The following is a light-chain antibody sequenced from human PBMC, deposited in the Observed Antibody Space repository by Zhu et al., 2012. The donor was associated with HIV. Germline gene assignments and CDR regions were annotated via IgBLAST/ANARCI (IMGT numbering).Light chain of an antibody. Sequence: VLTQSPDTLSLSPGDRATLACRASQSVSRNYVIWYQQKPGQAPRPLIYGASDRASGVPDRFSGSGSGTDFTLTISRLEPEDFAVYYCHQYDKSWTFGQGTKGRKSN. V-gene: IGKV3-20*01. J-gene: IGKJ1*01. CDR2: GAS. CDR1: QSVSRNY. CDR3: HQYDKSWT.